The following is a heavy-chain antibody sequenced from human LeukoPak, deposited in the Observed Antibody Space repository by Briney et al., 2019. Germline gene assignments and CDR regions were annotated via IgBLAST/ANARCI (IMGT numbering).Heavy chain of an antibody. V-gene: IGHV4-34*01. D-gene: IGHD5-24*01. CDR1: GGSFSSYY. CDR3: ARGATISETGYFDF. Sequence: SETLSLTCAVYGGSFSSYYWSWIRQSPGKGLEWIAEIDHRGDTNYNPSVKSRVTISVDTSKNQFSLKVGSLSAADTAVYYCARGATISETGYFDFWGQGTLVTVSS. CDR2: IDHRGDT. J-gene: IGHJ4*03.